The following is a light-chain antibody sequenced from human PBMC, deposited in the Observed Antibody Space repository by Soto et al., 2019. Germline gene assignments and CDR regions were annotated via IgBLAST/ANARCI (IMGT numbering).Light chain of an antibody. CDR2: DVT. CDR3: CSYAGTPRYV. J-gene: IGLJ1*01. V-gene: IGLV2-11*01. CDR1: SGDVGYYNY. Sequence: QSALTQPRSVSGSPGQSVTISCTGTSGDVGYYNYVSWYQQHPGKVPKVMIYDVTERPSGVPDRFSGSKSGNTASLTISGLQAEDEADYYCCSYAGTPRYVLGTGTKVTVL.